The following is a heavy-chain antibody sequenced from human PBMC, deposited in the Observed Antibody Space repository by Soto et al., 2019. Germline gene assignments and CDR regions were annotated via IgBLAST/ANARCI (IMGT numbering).Heavy chain of an antibody. CDR3: ARNLGGRLYGMDV. J-gene: IGHJ6*02. D-gene: IGHD1-26*01. CDR2: VYQSGST. CDR1: GGSISSGNW. V-gene: IGHV4-4*02. Sequence: SETLSLTCTVSGGSISSGNWWSWVRQAPGKGLEWIAEVYQSGSTNYNPSLKSRVTISMDKSNNQFSLRLSSVTAADTAVYYCARNLGGRLYGMDVWGQGTTVTVSS.